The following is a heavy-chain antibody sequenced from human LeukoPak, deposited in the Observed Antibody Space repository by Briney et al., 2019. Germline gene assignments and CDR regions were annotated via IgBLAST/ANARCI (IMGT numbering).Heavy chain of an antibody. D-gene: IGHD2-15*01. CDR3: ARDEGGRFYY. V-gene: IGHV3-7*01. J-gene: IGHJ4*02. CDR2: IKQDGSEK. Sequence: GGSLRLSCTASGFTFGDYAMSWVRQAPGKGLEWVANIKQDGSEKYYVDSVKGRFTISRDNAKNSLYLQMNSLRAEDTAVYYCARDEGGRFYYWGQGTLVTVSS. CDR1: GFTFGDYA.